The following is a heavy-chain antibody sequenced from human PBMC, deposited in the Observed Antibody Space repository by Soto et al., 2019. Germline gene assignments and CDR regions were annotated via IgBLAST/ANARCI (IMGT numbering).Heavy chain of an antibody. J-gene: IGHJ4*02. Sequence: QVQLVQSGAEVKKPGASVKVSCKASGYTFTSYYMHWVRQAPGQGLEWMGIINPSGGSTSYAQKFQGRVTMTRDTSTSTVYMELSSLRSEDTAVYYCAIASRWGGSGSYYNVDFDYWGQGTLVTVSS. CDR3: AIASRWGGSGSYYNVDFDY. CDR1: GYTFTSYY. CDR2: INPSGGST. V-gene: IGHV1-46*01. D-gene: IGHD3-10*01.